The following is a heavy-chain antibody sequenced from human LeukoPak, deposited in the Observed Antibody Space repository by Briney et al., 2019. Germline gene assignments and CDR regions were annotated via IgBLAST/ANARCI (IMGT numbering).Heavy chain of an antibody. Sequence: SETLSLTCTVSGGSISSSSYYWTWIRQPAGKGLEWIGRIYTSGSTNYNPSLKSRVTMSVDTSKNQFSLKLSSVTAADTAVYYCARGYGDPYFDYWGQGTLVTVSS. D-gene: IGHD4-17*01. CDR3: ARGYGDPYFDY. CDR2: IYTSGST. J-gene: IGHJ4*02. CDR1: GGSISSSSYY. V-gene: IGHV4-61*02.